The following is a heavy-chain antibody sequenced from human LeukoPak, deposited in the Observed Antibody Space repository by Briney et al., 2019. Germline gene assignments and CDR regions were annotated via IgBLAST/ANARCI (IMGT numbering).Heavy chain of an antibody. V-gene: IGHV1-69*05. CDR1: GGTFSSYA. CDR2: IIPIFGTA. D-gene: IGHD1-20*01. CDR3: ATHLTGTTGSFDY. J-gene: IGHJ4*02. Sequence: ASVKVSCKASGGTFSSYAISWVRQAPGQGLEWMGGIIPIFGTANYAQKFQGRVTITTDESTSTAYMELSSLRSEDTAVYYCATHLTGTTGSFDYWGQGTLVTVSS.